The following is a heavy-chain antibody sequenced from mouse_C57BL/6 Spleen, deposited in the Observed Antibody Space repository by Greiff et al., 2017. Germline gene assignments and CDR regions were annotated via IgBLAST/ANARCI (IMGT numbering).Heavy chain of an antibody. D-gene: IGHD1-1*01. Sequence: QVQLQQPGAELVRPGSSVKLSCKASGYTFTSYWMHWVKQRPIPGLEWIGNIDPSDSETHYNQKFKDKATLTVDKSSSTAYMQLSSLTSEDSAVYYCARGSYYGSSSWFAYWGQGTLVTVSA. CDR3: ARGSYYGSSSWFAY. J-gene: IGHJ3*01. CDR2: IDPSDSET. V-gene: IGHV1-52*01. CDR1: GYTFTSYW.